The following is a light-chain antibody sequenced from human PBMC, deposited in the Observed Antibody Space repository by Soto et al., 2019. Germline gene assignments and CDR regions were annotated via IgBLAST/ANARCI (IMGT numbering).Light chain of an antibody. J-gene: IGLJ2*01. CDR1: SSDVGGYNY. CDR2: DVS. CDR3: CSYAGSYTFHVV. Sequence: QSALTQPRSVSGSPGQSVTISCTGTSSDVGGYNYVSWYQQHPGKAPKLMIYDVSKRPSGVPDRFSGSKSGNTASLTISGXXXXXXXDYYCCSYAGSYTFHVVFGGGTKLTVL. V-gene: IGLV2-11*01.